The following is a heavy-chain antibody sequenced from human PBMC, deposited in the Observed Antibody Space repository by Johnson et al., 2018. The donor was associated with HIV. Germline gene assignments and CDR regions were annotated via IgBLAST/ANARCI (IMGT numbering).Heavy chain of an antibody. CDR1: GFTFDDYG. V-gene: IGHV3-48*04. CDR3: ARGGGIAARPRAFDI. Sequence: VQLVESGGGVVQPGGSLRLSCAASGFTFDDYGMNWVRQAPGKGLEWVSYISSSGSTIYYADSVKGRFTISRDNAKNSLYLQMNSLRAEDTAVYYCARGGGIAARPRAFDIWGQGTMVTVSS. D-gene: IGHD6-6*01. CDR2: ISSSGSTI. J-gene: IGHJ3*02.